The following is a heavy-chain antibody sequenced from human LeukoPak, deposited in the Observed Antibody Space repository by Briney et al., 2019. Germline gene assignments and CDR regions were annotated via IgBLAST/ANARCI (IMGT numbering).Heavy chain of an antibody. CDR3: ARVSNDAARSLDY. CDR1: GASFSDGNFY. Sequence: SETLSLTCTVSGASFSDGNFYCSWVRQAAGRVLEWIGCIDTSEDTKYNPSFKSHSTISLDTSKNQLALRLTSVTAAASAVYYCARVSNDAARSLDYWGEGTLVTVSS. J-gene: IGHJ4*02. D-gene: IGHD6-6*01. V-gene: IGHV4-61*02. CDR2: IDTSEDT.